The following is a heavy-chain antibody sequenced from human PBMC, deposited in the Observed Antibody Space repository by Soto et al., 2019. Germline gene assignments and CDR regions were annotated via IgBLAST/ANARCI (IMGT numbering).Heavy chain of an antibody. V-gene: IGHV5-51*01. D-gene: IGHD3-16*01. CDR2: AFPGDSDI. Sequence: EVQLVQSGPEVKKPGESLKISCKASGYSFSGHWIGWVRHVPGKGLESMGIAFPGDSDIRYSPSFQGQVTISVDNSVTTAYLQWSSLEPSDTATYFCARVYMITFGGLFPSAYYFDSWGQGTRVTVSS. CDR3: ARVYMITFGGLFPSAYYFDS. J-gene: IGHJ4*02. CDR1: GYSFSGHW.